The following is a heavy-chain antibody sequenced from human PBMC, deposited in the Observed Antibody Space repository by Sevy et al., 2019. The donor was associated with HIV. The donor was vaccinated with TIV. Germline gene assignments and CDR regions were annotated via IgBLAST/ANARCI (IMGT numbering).Heavy chain of an antibody. CDR2: ISGSGDTT. J-gene: IGHJ5*02. Sequence: GGSLRLSCAASGFSFSSYFMTWVRQAPGKGLEWVSAISGSGDTTYYADSVKGRFAISRDNSKNTLYVQMNSLRTEDAAIYYCAKANSMVAGTTPNAFGSWGQGTVVTVSS. CDR3: AKANSMVAGTTPNAFGS. CDR1: GFSFSSYF. V-gene: IGHV3-23*01. D-gene: IGHD6-19*01.